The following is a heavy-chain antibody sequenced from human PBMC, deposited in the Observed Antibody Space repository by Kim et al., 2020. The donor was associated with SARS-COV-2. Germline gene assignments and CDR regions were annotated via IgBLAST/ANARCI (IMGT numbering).Heavy chain of an antibody. Sequence: GESLKISCKGSGYSFTNYWIGWVRQMPGKGLEWMGIIYPGDSDTRYSPSFQGQVTISADKSISTAYLQWSSLKASGTAMYYCARRSSWYVSGYYYYGMDVWGQGTTVTVSS. CDR1: GYSFTNYW. CDR2: IYPGDSDT. J-gene: IGHJ6*02. V-gene: IGHV5-51*01. CDR3: ARRSSWYVSGYYYYGMDV. D-gene: IGHD6-13*01.